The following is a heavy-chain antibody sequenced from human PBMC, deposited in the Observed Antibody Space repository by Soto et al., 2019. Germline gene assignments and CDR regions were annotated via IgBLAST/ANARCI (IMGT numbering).Heavy chain of an antibody. J-gene: IGHJ5*02. D-gene: IGHD3-16*01. Sequence: GGSLRLACAACGFSFRSYSMNWVRQAPGKGLEWVSYISSSSSTIYYADSVKGRFTNSRDNAKNSLYLQMKSLRDEDTPVYYCARFTGWFDPWGQGTLVTVSS. CDR1: GFSFRSYS. V-gene: IGHV3-48*02. CDR3: ARFTGWFDP. CDR2: ISSSSSTI.